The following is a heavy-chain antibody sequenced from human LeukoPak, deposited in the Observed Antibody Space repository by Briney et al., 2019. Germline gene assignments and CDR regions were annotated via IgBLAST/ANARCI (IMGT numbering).Heavy chain of an antibody. CDR1: GLTFSSHG. Sequence: GGSLRLSCAASGLTFSSHGMHWVRQAPGKGLEWVAFIRYDGSNKYYADSVKGRFTISRDNSKNTLYLQMNNLRAEDTAMFYCATSMAQDVDAFHIWGQGTMVTVSS. CDR2: IRYDGSNK. V-gene: IGHV3-30*02. J-gene: IGHJ3*02. CDR3: ATSMAQDVDAFHI. D-gene: IGHD2-21*01.